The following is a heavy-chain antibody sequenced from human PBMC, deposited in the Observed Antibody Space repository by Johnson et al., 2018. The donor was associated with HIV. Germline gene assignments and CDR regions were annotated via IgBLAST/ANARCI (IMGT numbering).Heavy chain of an antibody. CDR3: AGAPTYYNFWSGTSGAFDI. CDR2: IWYDGSNK. J-gene: IGHJ3*02. Sequence: QVQLVESGGGLVQPGGSLRLSCAASGFTFSSYAMHWVRQAPGKGLEWVAVIWYDGSNKYYADSVKGRFTISRDNSKNTLYLQMNSLRAEDTAVYYCAGAPTYYNFWSGTSGAFDIWGQGTMVTVSS. CDR1: GFTFSSYA. V-gene: IGHV3-30*04. D-gene: IGHD3-3*01.